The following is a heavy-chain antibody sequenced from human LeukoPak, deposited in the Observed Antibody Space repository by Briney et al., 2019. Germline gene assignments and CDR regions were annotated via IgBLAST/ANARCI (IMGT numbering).Heavy chain of an antibody. D-gene: IGHD3-22*01. V-gene: IGHV1-18*01. CDR2: ISAYNGNT. J-gene: IGHJ6*03. CDR1: GYTFTSYG. CDR3: ARAYYDSSGYYYFGYYYYYMDV. Sequence: ASVKVSCKASGYTFTSYGISWVRQAPGQGLEWMGWISAYNGNTNYAQKLQGRVTMTTDTSSSTAYMELRSLRSEDTAVYYCARAYYDSSGYYYFGYYYYYMDVWGKGTTVTISS.